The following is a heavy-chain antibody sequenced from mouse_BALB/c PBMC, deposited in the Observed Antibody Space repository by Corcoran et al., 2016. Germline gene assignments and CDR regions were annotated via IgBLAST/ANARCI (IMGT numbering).Heavy chain of an antibody. CDR1: GFSLSTSGMG. J-gene: IGHJ2*01. CDR3: ARNYGSIFDY. V-gene: IGHV8-12*01. D-gene: IGHD1-1*01. CDR2: IYWDDDK. Sequence: QVTLKESGPGILQPSQTLSLTCSFSGFSLSTSGMGVSWIRQPSGKGLEWLAHIYWDDDKRYNPSLKSRLTFSKDTSSNQVFLKITSVDTADTATYYCARNYGSIFDYWGQGTTLAVSS.